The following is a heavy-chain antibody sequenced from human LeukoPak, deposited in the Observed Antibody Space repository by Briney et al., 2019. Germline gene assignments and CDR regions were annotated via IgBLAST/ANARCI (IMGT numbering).Heavy chain of an antibody. J-gene: IGHJ6*02. Sequence: GRSLRLSCGASGFTFSSYAMLCVRQAPGKGLEWVAVISYDGSNKYYADSVKGRFTISRDNSKNTLYLQMNSLRAEDTAVYYCARDRGCSSTSCYYYYYGMDVWGQGTTVTVSS. CDR1: GFTFSSYA. CDR2: ISYDGSNK. CDR3: ARDRGCSSTSCYYYYYGMDV. D-gene: IGHD2-2*01. V-gene: IGHV3-30-3*01.